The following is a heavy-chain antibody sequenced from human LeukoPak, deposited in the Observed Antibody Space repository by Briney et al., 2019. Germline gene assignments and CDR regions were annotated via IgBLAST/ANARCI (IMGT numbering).Heavy chain of an antibody. D-gene: IGHD3-22*01. V-gene: IGHV4-4*07. CDR2: IYTSGST. J-gene: IGHJ4*02. CDR1: GGSISSYY. Sequence: PSETLSLTCTVSGGSISSYYLSWIRQPAGKGLEWIGRIYTSGSTNYNPSLKRRVTMSVDTSKNQFSLKLSSVTAADTAVYYCAREGHYYDSSGPSDWGQGTLVTVSS. CDR3: AREGHYYDSSGPSD.